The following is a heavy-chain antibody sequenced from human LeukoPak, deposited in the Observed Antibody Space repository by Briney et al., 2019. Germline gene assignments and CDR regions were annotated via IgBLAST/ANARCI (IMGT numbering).Heavy chain of an antibody. CDR2: INHSGDT. J-gene: IGHJ4*02. Sequence: SETLSLTCAVYGGSFSGYYWSWIRQPPGKGLEWIGEINHSGDTNYNPSLKSRITISVDTSQNLVSLNLTSVTAADTAVYYCHLVRGGGYFDYWGQGTLVIVSS. V-gene: IGHV4-34*01. CDR3: HLVRGGGYFDY. CDR1: GGSFSGYY. D-gene: IGHD3-10*01.